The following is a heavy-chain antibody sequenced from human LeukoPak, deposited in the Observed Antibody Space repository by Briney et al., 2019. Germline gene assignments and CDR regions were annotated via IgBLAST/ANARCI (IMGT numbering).Heavy chain of an antibody. J-gene: IGHJ4*02. CDR2: IWYDGSNK. CDR3: ARGDDSGYYDYFDY. CDR1: GFTFSSYG. D-gene: IGHD3-22*01. Sequence: PGGSLRLSCAASGFTFSSYGMHWVRQAPGKGLEWVAVIWYDGSNKYYADSVKGRFTISRDNSKNTLYLQMNSLRAEDTAVYYCARGDDSGYYDYFDYWGQGALVTVPS. V-gene: IGHV3-33*01.